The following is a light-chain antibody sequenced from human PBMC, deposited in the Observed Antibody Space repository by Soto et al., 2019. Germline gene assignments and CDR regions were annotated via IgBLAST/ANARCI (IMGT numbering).Light chain of an antibody. V-gene: IGKV1-5*01. CDR2: DAS. J-gene: IGKJ4*01. CDR3: QPYNSWPLT. CDR1: QSIGKC. Sequence: ILKPQSPSPLSASVGDTVTITCRASQSIGKCLAWYQHKPGKTPKLLIYDASTLESGVPTGFSGSRSGAEFTLTINSLQSEDFATYYCQPYNSWPLTFGGGTKVDIK.